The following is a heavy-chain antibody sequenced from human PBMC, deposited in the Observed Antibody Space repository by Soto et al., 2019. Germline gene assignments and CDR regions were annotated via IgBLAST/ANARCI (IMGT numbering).Heavy chain of an antibody. Sequence: PGGSLRLSCAASGFTFSSYGMHWVRQAPGKGLEWVAVISYDGSNKYYADSVKGRFTISRDNSKNTLYLQMNSLRAEDTAVYYCAKVSQYSNYEILDYWGQGTLVTVSS. D-gene: IGHD4-4*01. J-gene: IGHJ4*02. CDR3: AKVSQYSNYEILDY. V-gene: IGHV3-30*18. CDR1: GFTFSSYG. CDR2: ISYDGSNK.